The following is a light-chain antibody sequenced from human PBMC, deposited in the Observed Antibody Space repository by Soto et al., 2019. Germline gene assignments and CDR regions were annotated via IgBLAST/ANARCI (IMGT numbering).Light chain of an antibody. V-gene: IGLV2-14*01. J-gene: IGLJ1*01. CDR2: EVS. Sequence: QSALTQPASVSGSPGQSITISCTGTSSDIGGSNYVSWYRHHPGKAPKLMIYEVSKRPSGVSNRFSGSKSGNTASLTISGLQAEDEADYYCSSYTSSSTDVFGTGTKPTVL. CDR3: SSYTSSSTDV. CDR1: SSDIGGSNY.